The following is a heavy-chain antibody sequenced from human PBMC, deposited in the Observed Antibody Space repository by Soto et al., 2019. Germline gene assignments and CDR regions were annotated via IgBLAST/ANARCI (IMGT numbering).Heavy chain of an antibody. CDR3: AKLVAGPYYYYGVDV. Sequence: PGGSLRLFCAASGFPFSSYTVHWVRQAPGKGLEWVALLSYDGTNKYYADSVKGRVTISRDNSKNTLYLQMDSLRTEDTAMYYCAKLVAGPYYYYGVDVWGQGTTVTVSS. CDR2: LSYDGTNK. D-gene: IGHD6-19*01. J-gene: IGHJ6*02. CDR1: GFPFSSYT. V-gene: IGHV3-30-3*02.